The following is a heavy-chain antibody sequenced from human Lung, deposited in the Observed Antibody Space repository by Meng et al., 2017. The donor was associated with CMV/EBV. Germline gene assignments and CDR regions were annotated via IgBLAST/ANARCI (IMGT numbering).Heavy chain of an antibody. J-gene: IGHJ2*01. D-gene: IGHD2-2*01. V-gene: IGHV1-46*01. CDR1: GYTLSHYW. Sequence: ASVXVSXKASGYTLSHYWMHWVRQAPGQGLEWVGIINPSGGSTTYAQKFQGRVVLTRDTSTSTVYMDLSSLRSEDRAVYYCARSGSTTSQQPGYFDLLGRGXLVTVSS. CDR2: INPSGGST. CDR3: ARSGSTTSQQPGYFDL.